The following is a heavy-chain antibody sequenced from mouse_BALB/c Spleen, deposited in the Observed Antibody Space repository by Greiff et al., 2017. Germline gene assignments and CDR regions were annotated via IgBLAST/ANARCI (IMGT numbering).Heavy chain of an antibody. CDR3: ANYYGCSCWYFDV. J-gene: IGHJ1*01. V-gene: IGHV5-12-2*01. CDR1: GFTFSSYT. CDR2: ISNGGGST. D-gene: IGHD1-1*01. Sequence: EVKVEESGGGLVQPGGSLKLSCAASGFTFSSYTMSWVRQTPEKRLEWVAYISNGGGSTYYPDTVKGRFTISRDNANNTLYLQMNSLQTDDTAMYYCANYYGCSCWYFDVWGEGTTVTVSS.